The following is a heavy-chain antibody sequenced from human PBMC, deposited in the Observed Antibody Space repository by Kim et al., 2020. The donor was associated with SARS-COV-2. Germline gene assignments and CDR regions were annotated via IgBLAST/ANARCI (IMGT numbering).Heavy chain of an antibody. CDR3: AKEDTYYDFWSGYYKGRYYMDV. CDR1: GFTFSSYG. Sequence: GVSLRLSCAASGFTFSSYGMHWVRQAPGKGLEWVAVISYDGSNKYYADSVKGRFTISRDNSKNTLYLQMNSLRAEDTAVYYCAKEDTYYDFWSGYYKGRYYMDVWGKGTTVTVSS. CDR2: ISYDGSNK. V-gene: IGHV3-30*18. J-gene: IGHJ6*03. D-gene: IGHD3-3*01.